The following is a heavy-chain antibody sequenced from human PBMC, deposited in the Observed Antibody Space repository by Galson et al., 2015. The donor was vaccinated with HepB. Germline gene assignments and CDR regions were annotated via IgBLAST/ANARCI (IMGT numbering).Heavy chain of an antibody. D-gene: IGHD1-14*01. CDR3: AHAEHYYYYMDV. CDR2: IYWNDDK. J-gene: IGHJ6*03. Sequence: PALVKPTQTLTLTCTFSGFSLSTSGVGVGWIRQPPGKALEWLALIYWNDDKRYSPSLKSRLTITKDTPKNQVVLTMTNMDPVDTATYYCAHAEHYYYYMDVWGKGTTVTVSS. V-gene: IGHV2-5*01. CDR1: GFSLSTSGVG.